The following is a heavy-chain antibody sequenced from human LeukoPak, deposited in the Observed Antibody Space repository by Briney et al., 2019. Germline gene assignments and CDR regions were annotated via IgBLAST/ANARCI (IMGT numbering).Heavy chain of an antibody. V-gene: IGHV3-7*01. D-gene: IGHD3-3*01. CDR1: GFTFSSYW. CDR2: IKQDGSEK. J-gene: IGHJ4*02. Sequence: GGSLRLSCAASGFTFSSYWMSWVRQAPGKGLEGVADIKQDGSEKYYVDSVKGRFTISRDNAKKSLYMQMNSLRAEDTAVYYCARVYDFWSGYPLPYFDYSGQGTLVTVSS. CDR3: ARVYDFWSGYPLPYFDY.